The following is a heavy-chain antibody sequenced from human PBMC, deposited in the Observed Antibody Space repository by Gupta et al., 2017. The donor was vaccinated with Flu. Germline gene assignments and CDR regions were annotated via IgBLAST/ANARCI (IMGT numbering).Heavy chain of an antibody. Sequence: AVYGGSFSGYYWSWIRQPPGKGLEWIGEINHSGSTNYNPSLKSRVTISVDTSKNQFSLKLSSVTAADTAVYYCARVSPGIAAPVGTGGLFDYWGQGTLVTVSS. CDR1: GGSFSGYY. D-gene: IGHD6-13*01. V-gene: IGHV4-34*01. CDR2: INHSGST. CDR3: ARVSPGIAAPVGTGGLFDY. J-gene: IGHJ4*02.